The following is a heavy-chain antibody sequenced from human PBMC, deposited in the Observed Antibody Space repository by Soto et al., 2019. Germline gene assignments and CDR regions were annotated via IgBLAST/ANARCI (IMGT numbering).Heavy chain of an antibody. J-gene: IGHJ4*02. CDR3: AHAGDYDLLSFDR. CDR2: IYWDDDK. Sequence: QITLKESGPPLVRPSQTLTLTCAFSGFSLTTTGMGVAWIRQPPGQALEWLALIYWDDDKRYNPSLKNRLTVSKDTSTNRVVLTITNMIPEDTGTYFCAHAGDYDLLSFDRWGPGTLVTVSS. CDR1: GFSLTTTGMG. V-gene: IGHV2-5*02. D-gene: IGHD4-17*01.